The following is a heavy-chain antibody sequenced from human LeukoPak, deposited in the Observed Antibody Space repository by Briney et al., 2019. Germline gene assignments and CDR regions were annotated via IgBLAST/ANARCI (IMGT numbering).Heavy chain of an antibody. CDR1: GVSISDYY. J-gene: IGHJ3*02. CDR2: IYYSGST. CDR3: ARDSRGYAFDI. D-gene: IGHD3-10*01. Sequence: KPSETLSLTCTVSGVSISDYYWSWIRQPPGKGLEWIGYIYYSGSTNYNPSLNSRVTLSVDTSKNQFSLNLTSVTAADTAFYYCARDSRGYAFDIWGQGTMVTVSS. V-gene: IGHV4-59*01.